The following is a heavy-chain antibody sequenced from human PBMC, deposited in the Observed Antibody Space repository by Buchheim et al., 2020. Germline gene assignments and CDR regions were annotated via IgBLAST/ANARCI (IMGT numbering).Heavy chain of an antibody. CDR2: ISSSSSYI. J-gene: IGHJ4*02. CDR3: ARVLKPFLEWFPDY. Sequence: EVQLVESGGGLVKPGGSLRLSCAASGFTFSSYSMNWVRQAPGKGLEWVSSISSSSSYIYYADSVKVRFTISSDNAKNLLYLQMNSLRAEDTAVYYCARVLKPFLEWFPDYWGQGTL. CDR1: GFTFSSYS. V-gene: IGHV3-21*01. D-gene: IGHD3-3*01.